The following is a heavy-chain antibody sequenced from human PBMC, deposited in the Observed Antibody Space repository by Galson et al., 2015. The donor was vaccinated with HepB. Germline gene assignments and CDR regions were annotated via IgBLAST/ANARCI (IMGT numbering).Heavy chain of an antibody. V-gene: IGHV6-1*01. Sequence: CAISGDSVSSNSAAWNWMRQSPSRGLEWLGRTYYRSKWYTDYAPSVKSRITINPDTSKNQFSLQLNSVTPEGTALYYCASTPPTDWWGQGTLVTVSS. J-gene: IGHJ4*02. CDR3: ASTPPTDW. CDR1: GDSVSSNSAA. CDR2: TYYRSKWYT. D-gene: IGHD2-15*01.